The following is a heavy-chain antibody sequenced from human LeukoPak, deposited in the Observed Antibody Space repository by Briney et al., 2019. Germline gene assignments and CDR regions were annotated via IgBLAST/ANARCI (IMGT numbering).Heavy chain of an antibody. CDR2: IYSGGNT. Sequence: PGGSLSLSCAASGFSFSNTYMSWVRQAPGKGLEWVSIIYSGGNTYYADSVKGRFTISRDNSKNTLYLQMNRLRPEDTAVYYCARGTVTAPDYWGQGTLVTVSS. V-gene: IGHV3-53*01. J-gene: IGHJ4*02. D-gene: IGHD2-21*02. CDR1: GFSFSNTY. CDR3: ARGTVTAPDY.